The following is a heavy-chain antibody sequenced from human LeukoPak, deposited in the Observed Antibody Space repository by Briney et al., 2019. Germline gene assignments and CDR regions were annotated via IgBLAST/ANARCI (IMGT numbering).Heavy chain of an antibody. CDR1: GYTFNSYA. CDR3: AKEPASGSCLDY. J-gene: IGHJ4*02. Sequence: GGSLRLSCTASGYTFNSYAMGWVRQAPGKGLEWVSGISGSGTSTYYADSVKGRFTISRDNSKNTPYLQMNSLRAEDTALYYCAKEPASGSCLDYWGQGTLVTVSS. D-gene: IGHD3-10*01. V-gene: IGHV3-23*01. CDR2: ISGSGTST.